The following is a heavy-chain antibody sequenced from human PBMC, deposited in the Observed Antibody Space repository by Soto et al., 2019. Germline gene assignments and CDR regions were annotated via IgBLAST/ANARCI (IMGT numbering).Heavy chain of an antibody. J-gene: IGHJ2*01. CDR2: INHFGGT. D-gene: IGHD3-3*01. CDR3: ARADDGPSDSKHWFFEI. CDR1: GGSLETYH. Sequence: QVQLQLWGAGLFKPSETLSLTCAVSGGSLETYHWSWIRKSPGKGLEWIGEINHFGGTVYNPSLRGRLTRAVDTSQSHLSLTLTSVTAADTAVYYCARADDGPSDSKHWFFEIWGRGALVTVSS. V-gene: IGHV4-34*01.